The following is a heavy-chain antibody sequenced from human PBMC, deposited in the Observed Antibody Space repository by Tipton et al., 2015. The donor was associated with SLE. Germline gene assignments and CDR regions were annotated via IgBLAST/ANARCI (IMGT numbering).Heavy chain of an antibody. J-gene: IGHJ3*02. V-gene: IGHV4-39*01. CDR3: ARHRWRWNDAFDI. CDR2: IFHSGST. Sequence: TLSLTCTVSGGSISSGSYYWGWIRQPPGKGLDWIASIFHSGSTYYNPSLKSRVTISVDTSKNQFSLKLNSVTAADTAVYYCARHRWRWNDAFDIWGQGTMVTVSS. D-gene: IGHD5-24*01. CDR1: GGSISSGSYY.